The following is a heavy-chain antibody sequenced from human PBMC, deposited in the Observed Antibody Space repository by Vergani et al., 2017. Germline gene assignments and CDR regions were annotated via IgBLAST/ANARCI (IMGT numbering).Heavy chain of an antibody. D-gene: IGHD6-19*01. CDR2: IIPIFGTA. CDR1: GGTFSSYA. V-gene: IGHV1-69*01. J-gene: IGHJ4*02. CDR3: ARDFAVAGRQRYLSLKTYYFDY. Sequence: QVQLVQSGAEVKKPGSSVKVSCKASGGTFSSYAISWVRQAPGQGLEWMGGIIPIFGTANYAQKFQGRVTITADESTSTAYMELSSLRSEDTAVYYCARDFAVAGRQRYLSLKTYYFDYWGQGTLVTVSS.